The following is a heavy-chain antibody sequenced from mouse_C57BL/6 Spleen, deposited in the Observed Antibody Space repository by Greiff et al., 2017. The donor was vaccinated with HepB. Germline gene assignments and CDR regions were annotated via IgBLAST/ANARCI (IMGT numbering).Heavy chain of an antibody. J-gene: IGHJ4*01. CDR1: GYTFTSYW. D-gene: IGHD2-3*01. Sequence: QVQLQQPGAELVKPGASVKLSCKASGYTFTSYWMHWVKQRPGQGLEWIGMIHPNSGSTNYNEKFKSKATLTVDKSFSTAYMQLSSLTSEDSAVYYCARTGYDNYAMDYWGQGTSVTVSS. CDR3: ARTGYDNYAMDY. V-gene: IGHV1-64*01. CDR2: IHPNSGST.